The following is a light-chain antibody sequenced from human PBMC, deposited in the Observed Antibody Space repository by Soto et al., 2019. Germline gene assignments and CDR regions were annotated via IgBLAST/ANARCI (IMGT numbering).Light chain of an antibody. CDR2: GAS. CDR1: QSVGSN. V-gene: IGKV3-15*01. CDR3: QQYNNWPPRT. J-gene: IGKJ1*01. Sequence: EIVMTQSPATLSVSPGERATLSCRASQSVGSNLAWYQQKPGQAPRLLIYGASTRATGFPARFSGSGSGTEFTLPIYSLPSEDFAVYHCQQYNNWPPRTFGQGTKVDIK.